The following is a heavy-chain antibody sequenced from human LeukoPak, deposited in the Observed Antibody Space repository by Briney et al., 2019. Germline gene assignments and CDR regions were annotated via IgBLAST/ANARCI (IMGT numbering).Heavy chain of an antibody. CDR2: IRYDGSNK. CDR1: GFTFSSYG. V-gene: IGHV3-30*02. D-gene: IGHD2-2*01. J-gene: IGHJ4*02. Sequence: GGSLRLSCAASGFTFSSYGMHWVRQAPGKGLEWVAFIRYDGSNKYYADSVKGRFTISRDNSKNTLYLQMNSLRAEDTAVYYCAKDRPTQGVVPAAIGYWGQGTLVTVSS. CDR3: AKDRPTQGVVPAAIGY.